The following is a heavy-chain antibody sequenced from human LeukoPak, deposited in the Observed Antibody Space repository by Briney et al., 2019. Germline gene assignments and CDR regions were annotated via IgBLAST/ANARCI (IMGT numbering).Heavy chain of an antibody. CDR3: AKDWVTMVRGVTEKNDY. V-gene: IGHV3-21*04. J-gene: IGHJ4*02. Sequence: GGSLRLSCAASGFTFSSYSMNWVRQAPGKGLEWVSSISSSSSYIYYADSVKGRFTISRDNAKNSLYLQMNSLRAEDTAVYYCAKDWVTMVRGVTEKNDYWGQGTLVTVSS. CDR2: ISSSSSYI. D-gene: IGHD3-10*01. CDR1: GFTFSSYS.